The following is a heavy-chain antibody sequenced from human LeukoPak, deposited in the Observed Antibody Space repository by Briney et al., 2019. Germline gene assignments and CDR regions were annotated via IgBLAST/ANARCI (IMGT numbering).Heavy chain of an antibody. CDR2: INPNSGGT. CDR1: GYTFTGYY. D-gene: IGHD6-19*01. CDR3: AREIGRIAVAGGNDY. V-gene: IGHV1-2*02. Sequence: ASVKVSCRASGYTFTGYYMHWVRQAPGQGLEWMGWINPNSGGTNYAQKFQGRVTMTRDTSISTAYMELSRLRSDDTAVYYCAREIGRIAVAGGNDYWGQGTLVTVSS. J-gene: IGHJ4*02.